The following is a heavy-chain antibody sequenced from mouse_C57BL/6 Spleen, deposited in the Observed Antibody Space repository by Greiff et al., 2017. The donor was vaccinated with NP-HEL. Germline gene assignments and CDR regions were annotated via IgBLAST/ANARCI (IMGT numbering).Heavy chain of an antibody. CDR1: GYTFTSYW. V-gene: IGHV1-55*01. D-gene: IGHD1-1*02. CDR3: AQLLSGVMDY. Sequence: QVQLQQPGAELVKPGASVKLSCKASGYTFTSYWITWVQQRPGQGLEWIGDIYPGSGSTNYNEKFKSKATLTVDTSSSTAYMQLSSLTSEGSAVYDCAQLLSGVMDYWGQGTSVTVSS. J-gene: IGHJ4*01. CDR2: IYPGSGST.